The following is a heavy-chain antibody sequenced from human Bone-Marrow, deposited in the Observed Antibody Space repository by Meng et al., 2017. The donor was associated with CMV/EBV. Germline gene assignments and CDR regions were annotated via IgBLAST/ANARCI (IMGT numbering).Heavy chain of an antibody. J-gene: IGHJ6*02. CDR3: AKDNRPGGNYRDGMDV. CDR1: GFTFSSYA. Sequence: GGSLRLSCAASGFTFSSYAMHWVRQAPGKGLEWVAVISYDGSNKYYADSVKGRFTISRDNSKNTLYLQMDSLRAEDTAVYYCAKDNRPGGNYRDGMDVWGQGTTVTVSS. CDR2: ISYDGSNK. D-gene: IGHD1-26*01. V-gene: IGHV3-30-3*01.